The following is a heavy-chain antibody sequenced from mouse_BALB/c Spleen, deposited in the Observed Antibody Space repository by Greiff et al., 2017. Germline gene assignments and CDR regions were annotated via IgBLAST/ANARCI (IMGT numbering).Heavy chain of an antibody. CDR1: GFTFSSYG. Sequence: EVQLVESGGGLVQPGGSLKLSCAASGFTFSSYGMSWVRQTPDKRLELVATINSNGGSTYYPDSVKGRFTISRDNAKNTLYLQMSSLKSEDTAMYYCASLYYGFSFAYWGQGTLVTVSA. CDR3: ASLYYGFSFAY. J-gene: IGHJ3*01. D-gene: IGHD2-2*01. V-gene: IGHV5-6-3*01. CDR2: INSNGGST.